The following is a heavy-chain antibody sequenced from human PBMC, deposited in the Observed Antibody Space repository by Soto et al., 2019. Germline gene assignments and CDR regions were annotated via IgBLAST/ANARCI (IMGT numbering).Heavy chain of an antibody. Sequence: GGSLRLSCAASGFTFSNAWMNWVRQAPGKGLEWVGRIKSKTDGGTTDYAAPVKGRFTISRDDSKNTLYLQMNSLKTEDTAVYYCTTGVHERYSSSWYKSMRYYYYGMDVWGQGTTVTVSS. CDR1: GFTFSNAW. CDR2: IKSKTDGGTT. D-gene: IGHD6-13*01. V-gene: IGHV3-15*07. J-gene: IGHJ6*02. CDR3: TTGVHERYSSSWYKSMRYYYYGMDV.